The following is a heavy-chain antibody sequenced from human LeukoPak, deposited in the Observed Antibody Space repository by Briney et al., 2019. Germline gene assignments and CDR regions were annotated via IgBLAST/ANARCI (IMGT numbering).Heavy chain of an antibody. D-gene: IGHD2-15*01. CDR3: ARGSAGRDCSGGSCYSAAFDI. CDR2: MNPNSGNT. Sequence: ASVKVSCKASGYTFTSYGINWVRQATGQGLEWMGWMNPNSGNTGYAQKFQGRVTMTRNTSISTAYMELSSLRSEDTAVYYCARGSAGRDCSGGSCYSAAFDIWGQGTMVTVSS. CDR1: GYTFTSYG. J-gene: IGHJ3*02. V-gene: IGHV1-8*01.